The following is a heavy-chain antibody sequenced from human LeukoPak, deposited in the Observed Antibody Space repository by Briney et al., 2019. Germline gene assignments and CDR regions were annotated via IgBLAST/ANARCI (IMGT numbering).Heavy chain of an antibody. V-gene: IGHV4-59*08. D-gene: IGHD5-12*01. Sequence: SETLSLTCTVSGGSISSYYWSWIRQPPGKGLEWIGYIYYSGSTNYNPSLKSRVTISVDTSKNQFSLKLSSVTAAGTAVYYCAARGYSGYGPTIDIWGQGTMVTVSS. CDR3: AARGYSGYGPTIDI. CDR2: IYYSGST. CDR1: GGSISSYY. J-gene: IGHJ3*02.